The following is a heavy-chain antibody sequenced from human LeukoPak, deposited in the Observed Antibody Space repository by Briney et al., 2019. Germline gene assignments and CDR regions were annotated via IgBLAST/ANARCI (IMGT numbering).Heavy chain of an antibody. Sequence: PSETLSLTCTVSGGSISSYYRSWIRQPAGKGLEWIGRIYTSGSTNYNPSLKSRVTMSVDTSKNQFSLKLSSVTAADTAVYYCAGYSSSWYPRSSGYYYGMDVWGQGTTVTVSS. CDR2: IYTSGST. V-gene: IGHV4-4*07. J-gene: IGHJ6*02. CDR1: GGSISSYY. CDR3: AGYSSSWYPRSSGYYYGMDV. D-gene: IGHD6-13*01.